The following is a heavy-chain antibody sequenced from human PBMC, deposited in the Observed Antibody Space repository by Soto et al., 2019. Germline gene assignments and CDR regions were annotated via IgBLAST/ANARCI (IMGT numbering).Heavy chain of an antibody. CDR3: AKGDVTNGVCYRCDVFGF. J-gene: IGHJ3*01. CDR2: ISYDGSNK. V-gene: IGHV3-30*18. Sequence: GGSLRLSCAASGFTFSSYCMHWFRQAAGKGLEWVSVISYDGSNKYYADSVKVRFTISRDNSKTTLYLQMNSLRAEDTAVYYSAKGDVTNGVCYRCDVFGFSGQGTMV. CDR1: GFTFSSYC. D-gene: IGHD2-8*01.